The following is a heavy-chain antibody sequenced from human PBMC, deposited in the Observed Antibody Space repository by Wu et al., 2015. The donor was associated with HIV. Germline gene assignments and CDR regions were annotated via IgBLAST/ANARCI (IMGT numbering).Heavy chain of an antibody. V-gene: IGHV1-8*03. D-gene: IGHD3-22*01. CDR2: MNPNSGNT. Sequence: QVQLVQSGAEVKKPGASVKVSCKASGYTFTSYDINWVRQATGQGLEWMGWMNPNSGNTGYAQKFQGRVTITRNTSISTAYMELSSLRSEDTAVYYCASSSMVDSSGYYHDAFDIWGQGTMVTVSS. CDR1: GYTFTSYD. CDR3: ASSSMVDSSGYYHDAFDI. J-gene: IGHJ3*02.